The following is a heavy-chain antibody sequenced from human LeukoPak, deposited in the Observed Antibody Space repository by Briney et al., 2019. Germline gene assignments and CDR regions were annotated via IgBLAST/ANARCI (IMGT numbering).Heavy chain of an antibody. Sequence: SETLSLTCTVSGGSVSSYSWSWIRHPAGRGLEWIGRIYSSGSTNYNPSLKSRVTISVDKSKNQFSLKLSSVTAADTAVYYCAREDDSGTYYGVNYWGQGTLVIVSS. CDR1: GGSVSSYS. CDR2: IYSSGST. J-gene: IGHJ4*02. D-gene: IGHD1-26*01. V-gene: IGHV4-4*07. CDR3: AREDDSGTYYGVNY.